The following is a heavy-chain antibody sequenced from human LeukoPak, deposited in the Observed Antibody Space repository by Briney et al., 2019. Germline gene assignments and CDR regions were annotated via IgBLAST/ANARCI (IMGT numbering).Heavy chain of an antibody. D-gene: IGHD3-22*01. Sequence: GGSLRLSCAASGFTFSSYAMHWVRQAPGKGLEWVAVISYDGSNKYYADSVKGRFTISRDNSKNTPYLQMNSLRAEDTAVYYCARDFYYDSGGPDPNHFDYWGQGTLVTVSS. CDR1: GFTFSSYA. V-gene: IGHV3-30*04. CDR2: ISYDGSNK. CDR3: ARDFYYDSGGPDPNHFDY. J-gene: IGHJ4*02.